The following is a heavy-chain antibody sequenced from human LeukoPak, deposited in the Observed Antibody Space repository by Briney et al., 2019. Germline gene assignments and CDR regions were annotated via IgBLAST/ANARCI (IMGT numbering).Heavy chain of an antibody. D-gene: IGHD2-8*01. CDR2: INHSGST. Sequence: PSETLSLTCAVYGGSFSGYYWSWIRQPPGKGLEWIGEINHSGSTNYNPSLKSRVTISVDTSKNQFSLKLSSVTAADTAVHYCARVMHCTNGVCYSADYWGQGTLVTVSS. CDR3: ARVMHCTNGVCYSADY. J-gene: IGHJ4*02. CDR1: GGSFSGYY. V-gene: IGHV4-34*01.